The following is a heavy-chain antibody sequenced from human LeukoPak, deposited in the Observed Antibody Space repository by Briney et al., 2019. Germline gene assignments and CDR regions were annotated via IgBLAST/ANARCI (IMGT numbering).Heavy chain of an antibody. D-gene: IGHD5/OR15-5a*01. CDR2: IYSGGSR. V-gene: IGHV3-53*04. Sequence: GGSLRLSCAASGFTVSDNYMSWVRQAPGKGLEWVSVIYSGGSRYYADSVKGRFTISRHNSKNTLYLQMNSLRTEDTAVYYCASGSRFDYWGQGTLVTVSS. CDR1: GFTVSDNY. J-gene: IGHJ4*02. CDR3: ASGSRFDY.